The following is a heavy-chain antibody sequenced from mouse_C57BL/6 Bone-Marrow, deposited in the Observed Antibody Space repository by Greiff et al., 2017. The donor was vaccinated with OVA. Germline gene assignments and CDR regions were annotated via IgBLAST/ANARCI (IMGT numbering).Heavy chain of an antibody. D-gene: IGHD2-3*01. CDR3: KNDGYWEMDY. J-gene: IGHJ4*01. CDR1: GYTFTDYE. V-gene: IGHV1-15*01. CDR2: IDPETGGT. Sequence: VKLQESGAELVRPGASVTLSCKASGYTFTDYEMHWVKQTPVHGLEWIGAIDPETGGTAYNQKFKGKAILTADKSSSTAYMELRSLTSEDSAVYYCKNDGYWEMDYWGQGTSVTVSS.